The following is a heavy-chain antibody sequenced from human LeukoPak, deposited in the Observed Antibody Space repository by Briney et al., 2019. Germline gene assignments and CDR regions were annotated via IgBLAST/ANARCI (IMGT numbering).Heavy chain of an antibody. CDR2: IYHSGST. D-gene: IGHD1-26*01. Sequence: SQTRSLTCAVSGGSISSGGYSCSWIRQPPGKGLEWIGYIYHSGSTYYNPSLKSRVTISVDRSKNQFSLKLSSVTAADTVVYYCARQSAGGWFDPWGQGTLVTVSS. J-gene: IGHJ5*02. V-gene: IGHV4-30-2*01. CDR3: ARQSAGGWFDP. CDR1: GGSISSGGYS.